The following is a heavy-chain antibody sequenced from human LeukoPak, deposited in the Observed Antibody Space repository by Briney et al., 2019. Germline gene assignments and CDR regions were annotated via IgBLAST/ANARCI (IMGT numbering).Heavy chain of an antibody. D-gene: IGHD1-26*01. J-gene: IGHJ4*02. CDR3: VRGVGGDFDFDY. Sequence: GGSLRLSCVASGFTFSSYALNWVRQTPGKGLEWVSSISTSSSVIYYADSVKGRFTISRDNAKNSLYLQMNSLRAEDTAVFYCVRGVGGDFDFDYWGQGTLVTVSS. V-gene: IGHV3-21*01. CDR2: ISTSSSVI. CDR1: GFTFSSYA.